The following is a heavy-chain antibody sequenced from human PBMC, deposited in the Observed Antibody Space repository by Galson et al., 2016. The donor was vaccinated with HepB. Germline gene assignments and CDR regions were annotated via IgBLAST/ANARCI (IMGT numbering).Heavy chain of an antibody. V-gene: IGHV3-30*04. D-gene: IGHD6-6*01. CDR3: ARDFPYSSSSPDYGMDV. Sequence: SLRLSCAASGFTFSSYAMHWVRKAPGKGLEWVAVISYDGNNNLYADSVKGRFTISRDNSKNTLYLQMNSLRPEDTAVYYCARDFPYSSSSPDYGMDVWGQGTTVTVSS. CDR1: GFTFSSYA. CDR2: ISYDGNNN. J-gene: IGHJ6*02.